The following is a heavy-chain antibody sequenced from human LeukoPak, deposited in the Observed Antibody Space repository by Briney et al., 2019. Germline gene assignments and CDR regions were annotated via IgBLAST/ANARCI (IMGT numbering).Heavy chain of an antibody. CDR3: AKDHYWSIDY. J-gene: IGHJ4*02. Sequence: GGSLRLPCAASGFDFSSNWMHWVRHAPGQGLVWVSRIKGDGISTNYADSVKGRFTISRDIAKNTLYLQMNSLRAEDTGVYYCAKDHYWSIDYWGRGTLVTVS. V-gene: IGHV3-74*01. CDR2: IKGDGIST. CDR1: GFDFSSNW. D-gene: IGHD3-3*01.